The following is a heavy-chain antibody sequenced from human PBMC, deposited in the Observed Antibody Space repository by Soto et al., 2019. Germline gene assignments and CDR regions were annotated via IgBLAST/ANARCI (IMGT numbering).Heavy chain of an antibody. D-gene: IGHD3-10*01. CDR2: IYYSGST. J-gene: IGHJ5*02. CDR3: ARHRYYGSGSYSVLDP. V-gene: IGHV4-39*01. Sequence: QLQLQESGPGLVKPSETLSLTCTVSGGSICSTSYYWGWIRQPPGKGLEWLGSIYYSGSTYNNPSLKSRVTISVDTSKNQFSLKLSSVTAADTAVYYCARHRYYGSGSYSVLDPWGQGTLVTVSS. CDR1: GGSICSTSYY.